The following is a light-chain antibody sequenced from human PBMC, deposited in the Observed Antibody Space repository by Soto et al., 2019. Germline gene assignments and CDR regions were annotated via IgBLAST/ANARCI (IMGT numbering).Light chain of an antibody. Sequence: EIVLTQSPGTLSLSPGERATLSCRASQSVSLNYLAWYQQKPGQTPRLLIYGASSRATGIPDRFSGSGSGTDFTLTIGRLEPEDFAVYYCQQYGSAPYSFGQGTKVEIK. CDR2: GAS. V-gene: IGKV3-20*01. CDR1: QSVSLNY. CDR3: QQYGSAPYS. J-gene: IGKJ2*03.